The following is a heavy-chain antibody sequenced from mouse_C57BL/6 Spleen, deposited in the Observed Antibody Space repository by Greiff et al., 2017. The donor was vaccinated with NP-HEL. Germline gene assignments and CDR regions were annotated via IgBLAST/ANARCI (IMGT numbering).Heavy chain of an antibody. V-gene: IGHV1-69*01. D-gene: IGHD1-1*02. Sequence: QVQLQQPGAELVMPGASVKLSCKASGYTFTSYWMHWVKQRPGQGLEWIGEIDPTDSYTNYNQKFKGKSTLTVDKSSSTAYMQLSSLTSEDSAFYYCARSEDGSYGWFAYWGQGTLVTVSA. J-gene: IGHJ3*01. CDR2: IDPTDSYT. CDR1: GYTFTSYW. CDR3: ARSEDGSYGWFAY.